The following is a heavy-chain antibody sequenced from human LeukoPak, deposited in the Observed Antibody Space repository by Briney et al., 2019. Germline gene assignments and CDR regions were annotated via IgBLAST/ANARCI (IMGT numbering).Heavy chain of an antibody. V-gene: IGHV3-7*01. CDR3: ARVQSYGDYRY. Sequence: PGGSLRLSCAASGFTFSSYWMSWVRQAPGKGLEWVANIKQDGSEKYYVDSVKGRFTISRDNAKNSLYLQMNSLRAEGTAVYYCARVQSYGDYRYWGQGTLVTVSS. J-gene: IGHJ4*02. CDR2: IKQDGSEK. CDR1: GFTFSSYW. D-gene: IGHD4-17*01.